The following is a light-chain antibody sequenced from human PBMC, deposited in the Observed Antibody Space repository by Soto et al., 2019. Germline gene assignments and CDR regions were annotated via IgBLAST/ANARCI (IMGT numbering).Light chain of an antibody. J-gene: IGKJ1*01. V-gene: IGKV1-5*03. CDR3: QQYNSYPWT. CDR2: KAS. Sequence: DIQMTQSPSTLSASVGDRVTITCRASQSISSWLAWYQQKPGKAPKLLIYKASSLESGVPSRFSGSGSGTEFLLTISSLQPDDFATYYCQQYNSYPWTFGQGTKVEIK. CDR1: QSISSW.